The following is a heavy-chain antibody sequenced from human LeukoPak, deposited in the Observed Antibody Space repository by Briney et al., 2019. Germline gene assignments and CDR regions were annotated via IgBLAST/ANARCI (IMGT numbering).Heavy chain of an antibody. Sequence: ASVKVSCKASGYTFTGYYMFCVRQAPGQGLEWMGWINPNTGATKYAQNFQGRVTLTRDTSIRTTFMELSSLRSDDTAFYYCARDERFCNGDNHYPDLGYWGQGTLVTVSS. CDR2: INPNTGAT. J-gene: IGHJ4*02. V-gene: IGHV1-2*02. CDR1: GYTFTGYY. D-gene: IGHD2-15*01. CDR3: ARDERFCNGDNHYPDLGY.